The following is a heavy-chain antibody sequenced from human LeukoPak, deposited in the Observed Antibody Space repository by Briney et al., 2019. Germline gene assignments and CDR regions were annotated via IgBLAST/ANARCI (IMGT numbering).Heavy chain of an antibody. CDR2: INPNSGGT. V-gene: IGHV1-2*02. D-gene: IGHD2-2*02. Sequence: ASVKVSCKASGYTFTGYYMHWVRQAPGQGLEWMGWINPNSGGTNYAQKFQGRVTMTRDTSISTAYMELSRLRSDDTAVYYCARYGEVVPAAIRRGTGTTGDSDHFDYWGQGTLVTVSS. CDR3: ARYGEVVPAAIRRGTGTTGDSDHFDY. CDR1: GYTFTGYY. J-gene: IGHJ4*02.